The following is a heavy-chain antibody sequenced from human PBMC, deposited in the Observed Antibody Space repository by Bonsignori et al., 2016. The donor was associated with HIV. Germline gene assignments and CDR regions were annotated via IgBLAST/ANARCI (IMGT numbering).Heavy chain of an antibody. V-gene: IGHV4-34*01. CDR3: ARGPLELLLHYYYYMDV. CDR2: INHSGST. CDR1: GGSFSGYY. D-gene: IGHD1-7*01. Sequence: SETLSLTCAVYGGSFSGYYWSWIRQPPGKGLEWIGEINHSGSTNYNPSLKSRVTISVDTSKNQFSLKLSSVTAADTAVYYCARGPLELLLHYYYYMDVWGKGTTVTVSS. J-gene: IGHJ6*03.